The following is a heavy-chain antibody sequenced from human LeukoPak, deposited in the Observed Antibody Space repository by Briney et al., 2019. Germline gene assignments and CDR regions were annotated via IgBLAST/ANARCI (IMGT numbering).Heavy chain of an antibody. D-gene: IGHD6-19*01. CDR2: IYYSGST. CDR1: GGSISSSPYY. J-gene: IGHJ4*02. V-gene: IGHV4-39*01. Sequence: PSETLSLTCTVSGGSISSSPYYWGWIRQPPGKGLEWIGNIYYSGSTYYNPSLKTRVTISVDTSKNQFSLKLTSETAADTAVYYCARHASVDGNWPRPLDYWGQGSLVTVSS. CDR3: ARHASVDGNWPRPLDY.